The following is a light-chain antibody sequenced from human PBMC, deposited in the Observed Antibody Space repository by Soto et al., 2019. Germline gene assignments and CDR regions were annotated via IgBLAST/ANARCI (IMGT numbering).Light chain of an antibody. V-gene: IGKV3-11*01. CDR3: QQGSNWPPLT. J-gene: IGKJ4*01. CDR2: EAS. CDR1: QSVGTF. Sequence: EIVLTQSPVTLSLSPGETATLSCRASQSVGTFLAWSLLKSGQAPRLLLYEASTSATGIPARFSSRGSGTDFTLTISSLEPEDFALYYCQQGSNWPPLTFGGRTKVHIK.